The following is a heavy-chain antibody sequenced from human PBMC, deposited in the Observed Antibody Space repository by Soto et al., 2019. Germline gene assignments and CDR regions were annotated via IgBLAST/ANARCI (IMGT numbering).Heavy chain of an antibody. Sequence: NPSETLSLTCTVSGGSISSSSYYWGWIRQPPGKGLEWIGSIYYSGSTYYNPSLKSRVTISVDTSKNQFSLKLSSVTAADTAVYYCACPPIAAAQFKHRYYYYMDVWGKGTTVTVSS. V-gene: IGHV4-39*01. D-gene: IGHD6-13*01. J-gene: IGHJ6*03. CDR2: IYYSGST. CDR1: GGSISSSSYY. CDR3: ACPPIAAAQFKHRYYYYMDV.